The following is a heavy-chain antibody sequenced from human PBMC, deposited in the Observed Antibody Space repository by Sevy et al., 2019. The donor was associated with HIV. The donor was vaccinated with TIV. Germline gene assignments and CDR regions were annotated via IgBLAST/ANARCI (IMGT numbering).Heavy chain of an antibody. D-gene: IGHD6-13*01. CDR1: GFTVSSNY. CDR3: AREPGTAARDDAFAI. V-gene: IGHV3-53*01. Sequence: GGSLRLSCAASGFTVSSNYMSWVRQAPGKGLEWVSVIYSGGSTYYADSVKGRFTISRDNSKNTLYLQMNSLRAEDTAVYYCAREPGTAARDDAFAIWGQGTMVTDSS. J-gene: IGHJ3*02. CDR2: IYSGGST.